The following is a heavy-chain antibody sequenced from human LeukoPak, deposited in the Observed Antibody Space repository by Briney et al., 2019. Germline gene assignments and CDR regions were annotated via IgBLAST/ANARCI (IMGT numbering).Heavy chain of an antibody. CDR2: IYYSGST. Sequence: SETLSLTCTVSGDSISSSGYYWGWIRQPPGTGLEWIGSIYYSGSTYYNPSLKSRVTISVDTSKNQFSLKLSSVTAADTAVYYCARLGSHRGYGYGHNGFDYWGQGTLVTVSS. J-gene: IGHJ4*02. CDR1: GDSISSSGYY. D-gene: IGHD5-18*01. CDR3: ARLGSHRGYGYGHNGFDY. V-gene: IGHV4-39*01.